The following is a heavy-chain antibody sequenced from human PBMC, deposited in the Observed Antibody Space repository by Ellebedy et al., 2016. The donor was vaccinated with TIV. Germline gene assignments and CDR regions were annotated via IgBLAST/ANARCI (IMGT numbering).Heavy chain of an antibody. CDR1: GFTFSDYY. Sequence: GESLKISCAASGFTFSDYYMSWIRQAPGKGLEWLSYISSGSTYTKYADSVKGRFTISRDNAKKSLYLQMNSLRAEDTAVYYCTREPQSANWEGDWFDLWGQGTLVTVSS. V-gene: IGHV3-11*06. CDR3: TREPQSANWEGDWFDL. D-gene: IGHD1-1*01. J-gene: IGHJ5*02. CDR2: ISSGSTYT.